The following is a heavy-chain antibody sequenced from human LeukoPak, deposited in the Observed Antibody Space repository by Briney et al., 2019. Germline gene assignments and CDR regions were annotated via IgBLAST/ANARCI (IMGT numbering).Heavy chain of an antibody. CDR1: GGSISSYY. CDR2: IYYSGST. Sequence: SETLSLTCTVSGGSISSYYWSWIRQPPGKGLEWIGYIYYSGSTNYNPSLKSRVTISVDTSRNQFSLKLSSVTAADTAVYYCARGRGCSGGSCYSNWFDPWGQGTLVTASS. J-gene: IGHJ5*02. D-gene: IGHD2-15*01. V-gene: IGHV4-59*01. CDR3: ARGRGCSGGSCYSNWFDP.